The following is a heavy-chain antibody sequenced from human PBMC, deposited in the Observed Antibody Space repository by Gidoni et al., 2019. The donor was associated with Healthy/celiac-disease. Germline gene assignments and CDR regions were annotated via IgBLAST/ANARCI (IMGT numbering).Heavy chain of an antibody. D-gene: IGHD4-17*01. CDR1: GGSISSGSYY. CDR3: ASANYGDSDY. J-gene: IGHJ4*02. Sequence: VQLQESGPGLVTPSQTLSLTCTVSGGSISSGSYYWSWIRQPAGKGLEWIGRIYTSGSTNYNPSLKSRVTISVDTSKNQFSLKLSSVTAADTAVYYCASANYGDSDYWGQGTLVTVSS. CDR2: IYTSGST. V-gene: IGHV4-61*02.